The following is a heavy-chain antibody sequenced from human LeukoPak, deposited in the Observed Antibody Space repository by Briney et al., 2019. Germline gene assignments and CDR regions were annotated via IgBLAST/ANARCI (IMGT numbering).Heavy chain of an antibody. Sequence: ASVKVSCKASGYTFTSYGLSWVRQAPGQGLERMGWINPDTDDTVYAQKFQDRVKMTRDTSINTAYMELNRLTSDDTAVYYCARPDYDDDDSPGRHDWGQGTQVTVSS. CDR2: INPDTDDT. CDR3: ARPDYDDDDSPGRHD. D-gene: IGHD4-17*01. V-gene: IGHV1-18*01. CDR1: GYTFTSYG. J-gene: IGHJ4*02.